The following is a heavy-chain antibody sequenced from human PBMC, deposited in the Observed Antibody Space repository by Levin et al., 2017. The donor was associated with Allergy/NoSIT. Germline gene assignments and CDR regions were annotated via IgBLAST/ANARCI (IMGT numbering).Heavy chain of an antibody. J-gene: IGHJ4*02. CDR1: GFTFSRHW. D-gene: IGHD5-24*01. CDR3: VRLGPVEIEWYY. Sequence: PGESLKISCAASGFTFSRHWMSWVRQAPGKGLEWVANIKQDGSEKYYVDSVKGRFTISRDNAKNSLYLQMNSLRVEDTAVYYCVRLGPVEIEWYYWGQGTLVTVSS. V-gene: IGHV3-7*01. CDR2: IKQDGSEK.